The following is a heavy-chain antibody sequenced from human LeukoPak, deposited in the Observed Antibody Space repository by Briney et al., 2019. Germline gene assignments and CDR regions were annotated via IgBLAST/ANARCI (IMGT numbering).Heavy chain of an antibody. V-gene: IGHV1-2*04. CDR2: INPNSGGT. D-gene: IGHD5-18*01. J-gene: IGHJ3*02. Sequence: ASVKVSCKASGYTFTGYYMHWVRQAPGQGLEWMGWINPNSGGTNYAQKFQGWVTVTRDTSISTAYMELSRLRSDDTAVYYCAIGYSYGYLSAFDIWGQGTMVTVS. CDR3: AIGYSYGYLSAFDI. CDR1: GYTFTGYY.